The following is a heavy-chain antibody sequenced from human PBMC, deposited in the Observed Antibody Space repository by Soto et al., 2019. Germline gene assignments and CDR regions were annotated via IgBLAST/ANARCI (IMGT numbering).Heavy chain of an antibody. D-gene: IGHD3-3*01. V-gene: IGHV3-48*03. CDR1: GFTFSSYE. J-gene: IGHJ4*03. CDR3: ARARGVVDFYSRPY. CDR2: ISSSGSTI. Sequence: GGSLRLSCAASGFTFSSYEMNWVRQAPGKGLEWVSYISSSGSTIYYADSVKGRFTISRDNAKNSLYLQMNSLRAEDTAVYYCARARGVVDFYSRPYWGHVSLVTVSS.